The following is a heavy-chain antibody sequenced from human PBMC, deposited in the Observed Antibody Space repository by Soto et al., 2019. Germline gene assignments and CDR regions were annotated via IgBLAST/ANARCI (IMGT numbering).Heavy chain of an antibody. V-gene: IGHV3-48*01. CDR1: GFTFSIYS. Sequence: GGSLRLSCAASGFTFSIYSMNWFRQAPGKGLEWVAHISLRGTTVDYADSVKGRFTISRDDADNSLFLQMNSLGAEDTAVYYCANIGRSDRAFDIWGQGTMVTVSS. CDR3: ANIGRSDRAFDI. CDR2: ISLRGTTV. D-gene: IGHD5-12*01. J-gene: IGHJ3*02.